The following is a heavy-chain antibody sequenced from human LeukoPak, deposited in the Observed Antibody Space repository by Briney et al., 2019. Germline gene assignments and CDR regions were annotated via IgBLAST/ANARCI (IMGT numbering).Heavy chain of an antibody. D-gene: IGHD4-23*01. CDR3: ARDIGGTRLYYYYGMDV. J-gene: IGHJ6*04. V-gene: IGHV4-34*01. CDR1: GGSFSGYY. Sequence: KAAATLSLTCAVYGGSFSGYYWIWIRQPPGKGLEWIWEISHSGSTNYNPSLKSRVTISVDTSKNQFSLKLSSVTAADTAVYYCARDIGGTRLYYYYGMDVWGKGTTVTVSS. CDR2: ISHSGST.